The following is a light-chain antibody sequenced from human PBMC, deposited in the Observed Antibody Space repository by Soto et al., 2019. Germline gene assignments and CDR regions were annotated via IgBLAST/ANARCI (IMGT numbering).Light chain of an antibody. CDR3: QTWGTGWV. CDR2: LNSDGSH. V-gene: IGLV4-69*01. CDR1: SGHSSYA. Sequence: QSALTQSPSASASLGASVKLTCTLSSGHSSYAIAWHQQQPEKGPRYLMKLNSDGSHSKGDGIPDRFSGSSSGAERYLTISSLQSEDEADYYCQTWGTGWVFGGGTKLTVL. J-gene: IGLJ3*02.